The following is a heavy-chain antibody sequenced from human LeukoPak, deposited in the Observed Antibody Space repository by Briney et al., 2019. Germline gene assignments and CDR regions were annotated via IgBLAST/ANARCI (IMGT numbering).Heavy chain of an antibody. J-gene: IGHJ6*02. Sequence: ASVKVSCKASGYTFTGYYIHWVRQAPGQGLEWMGWINPNSGGTNYAQKFQGRVTMTRDTSISTAYMELSGLRSDDTAVYYCASFKENSYYYYGMDVWGQGTTVTVSS. V-gene: IGHV1-2*02. CDR3: ASFKENSYYYYGMDV. CDR2: INPNSGGT. D-gene: IGHD1-7*01. CDR1: GYTFTGYY.